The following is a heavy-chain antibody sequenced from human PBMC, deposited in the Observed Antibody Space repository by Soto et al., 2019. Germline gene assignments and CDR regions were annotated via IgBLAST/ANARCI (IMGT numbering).Heavy chain of an antibody. Sequence: PGGSLRLSCAASGFTFINAWMTWVRQAPGKGLEWLGRIKTKSEGVTTDYAAPVKGRFTISRDDSKSTLYLQMNSLKTEDTAVYYCTTVGRYFDWAFDNWGQGTLVTVSS. V-gene: IGHV3-15*01. D-gene: IGHD3-9*01. CDR1: GFTFINAW. CDR2: IKTKSEGVTT. J-gene: IGHJ4*02. CDR3: TTVGRYFDWAFDN.